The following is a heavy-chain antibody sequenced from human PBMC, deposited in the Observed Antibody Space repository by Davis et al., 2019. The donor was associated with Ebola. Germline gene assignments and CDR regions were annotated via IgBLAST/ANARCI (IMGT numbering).Heavy chain of an antibody. J-gene: IGHJ3*02. CDR2: INHSGRT. CDR1: GGSFIGYY. CDR3: ARSGYSSSWGRPADAFDI. Sequence: SETLPLTCSVSGGSFIGYYCSWIRQPPGKGLEWIGEINHSGRTNYNPSLMSRVTIPVDTFKNQFSLKLSFVTAADTAVYYCARSGYSSSWGRPADAFDIWGQGTTVTVSS. V-gene: IGHV4-34*01. D-gene: IGHD6-13*01.